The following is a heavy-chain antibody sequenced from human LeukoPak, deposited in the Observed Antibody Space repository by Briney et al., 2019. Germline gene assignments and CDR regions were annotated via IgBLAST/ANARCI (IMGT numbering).Heavy chain of an antibody. D-gene: IGHD6-19*01. V-gene: IGHV3-48*03. CDR2: ISSSGSTI. J-gene: IGHJ4*02. CDR1: GFTFSSYE. Sequence: GGSLRLSCAASGFTFSSYEMNWVRQAPGKGLEWISYISSSGSTIYCADSVKGRFTISRDSAKNSLYLQMNSLRAEDTAVYYCARVKGSGWYEVDYWGLGTLVTVSS. CDR3: ARVKGSGWYEVDY.